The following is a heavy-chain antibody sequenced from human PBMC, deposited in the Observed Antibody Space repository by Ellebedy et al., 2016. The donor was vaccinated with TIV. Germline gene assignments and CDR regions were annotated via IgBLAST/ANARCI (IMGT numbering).Heavy chain of an antibody. Sequence: GESLKISCAASGFNFNDYWMTWVRQAPGKGPEWVALIKSDGSEQFYVDSVKGRFSISRDNAKKSLFLQLNSLRAEDTAVYYCAKDTSGSYFDAFDIWGQGTMVTVSS. CDR2: IKSDGSEQ. D-gene: IGHD1-26*01. CDR3: AKDTSGSYFDAFDI. CDR1: GFNFNDYW. V-gene: IGHV3-7*03. J-gene: IGHJ3*02.